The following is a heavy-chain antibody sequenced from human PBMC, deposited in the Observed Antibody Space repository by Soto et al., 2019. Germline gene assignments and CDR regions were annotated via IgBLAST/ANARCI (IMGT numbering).Heavy chain of an antibody. V-gene: IGHV3-30*18. D-gene: IGHD5-12*01. CDR2: ISYDGSNK. Sequence: QVQLVASGGGVVQPGRSLSLSCAASGFTFSSYGMHWVRQAPGKGLEWVAVISYDGSNKYYADSVKGRFTISRDNSKNTLYLQMNSLRAEDTAVYYCAKSTYNGYPFDYWGQGTLVTVSS. CDR1: GFTFSSYG. CDR3: AKSTYNGYPFDY. J-gene: IGHJ4*02.